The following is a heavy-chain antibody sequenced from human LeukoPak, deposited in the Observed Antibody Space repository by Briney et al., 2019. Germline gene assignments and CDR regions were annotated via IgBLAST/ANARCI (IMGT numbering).Heavy chain of an antibody. J-gene: IGHJ5*02. CDR3: ARAPRSSSSSWFDP. Sequence: GASVKVSCKASGYTFTGYYMHWVRQAPGQGPEWMGRINPNSGGTNYAQKFQGRVTMTRDTSISTAYMELSRLRSDDTAVYYCARAPRSSSSSWFDPWGQGTLVTVSS. CDR2: INPNSGGT. CDR1: GYTFTGYY. V-gene: IGHV1-2*06. D-gene: IGHD6-6*01.